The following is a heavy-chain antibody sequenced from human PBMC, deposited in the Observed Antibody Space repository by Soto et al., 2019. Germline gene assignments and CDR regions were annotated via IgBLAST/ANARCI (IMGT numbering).Heavy chain of an antibody. Sequence: EVQLLESGGGLVQHGGSLRLSCAAPGITFSNDAMNWVRQATGNGLEWDSVISGSGGSTYYAYSVKGRFTISSVNPKNARHLQMNSLRAEDTTVYYCAGRNSVWSFDFWGQADLVSVS. J-gene: IGHJ4*02. D-gene: IGHD6-19*01. CDR2: ISGSGGST. CDR3: AGRNSVWSFDF. V-gene: IGHV3-23*01. CDR1: GITFSNDA.